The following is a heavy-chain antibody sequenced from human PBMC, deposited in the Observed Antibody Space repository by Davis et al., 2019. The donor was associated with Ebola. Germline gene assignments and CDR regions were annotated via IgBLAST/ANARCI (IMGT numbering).Heavy chain of an antibody. V-gene: IGHV1-46*03. CDR1: GDTFTKCC. Sequence: AASVKVSCKASGDTFTKCCMHWLRQAPGQGLAWVGLINPNGGSTYYAQKFQGRVSMTRDTSTSTVYMEVSSLRAEDTAVYYCATLQDLAVPHAYFDSWGQGTRVTVSS. CDR3: ATLQDLAVPHAYFDS. J-gene: IGHJ4*02. D-gene: IGHD1-1*01. CDR2: INPNGGST.